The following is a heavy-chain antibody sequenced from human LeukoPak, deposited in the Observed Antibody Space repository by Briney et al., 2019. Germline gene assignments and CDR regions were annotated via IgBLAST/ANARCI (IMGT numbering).Heavy chain of an antibody. Sequence: GGSLRLSCAASGFTFSSHDMNWVRQAPGKGLEWLSSITTASTSYIYYADSVKGRFTISRDDAKNSLYLQMDSLRAEDTAVHYCARDYGGPHYFDYWGQGTLVTVSS. CDR1: GFTFSSHD. CDR3: ARDYGGPHYFDY. D-gene: IGHD2-15*01. CDR2: ITTASTSYI. J-gene: IGHJ4*02. V-gene: IGHV3-21*01.